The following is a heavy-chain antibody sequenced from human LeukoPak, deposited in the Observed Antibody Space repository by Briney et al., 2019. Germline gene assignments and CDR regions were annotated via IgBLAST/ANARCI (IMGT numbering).Heavy chain of an antibody. D-gene: IGHD6-19*01. J-gene: IGHJ4*02. CDR1: GYTFTGYY. Sequence: ASVKVSSKASGYTFTGYYMHWVRQAPGQGLEWMGIINPSGGSTSYAQKFQGRVTMTRDMSTSTVYMELSSLRSEDTAVYYCARGEGIAVAGYWGQGTLVTVSS. CDR3: ARGEGIAVAGY. V-gene: IGHV1-46*01. CDR2: INPSGGST.